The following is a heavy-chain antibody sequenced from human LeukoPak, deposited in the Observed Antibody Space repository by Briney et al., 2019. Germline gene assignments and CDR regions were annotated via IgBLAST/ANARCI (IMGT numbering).Heavy chain of an antibody. J-gene: IGHJ4*02. D-gene: IGHD6-19*01. Sequence: PGGSLRLSCAASGFTFSDYYMSWIRQAPGKGLEWVSYISSSGSTIYYADSVKGRFTISRDNAKNSLYLQMNSLRAEDTAVYYCARDPLVSSGWSNFDYWGQGTLVTVSS. V-gene: IGHV3-11*01. CDR2: ISSSGSTI. CDR3: ARDPLVSSGWSNFDY. CDR1: GFTFSDYY.